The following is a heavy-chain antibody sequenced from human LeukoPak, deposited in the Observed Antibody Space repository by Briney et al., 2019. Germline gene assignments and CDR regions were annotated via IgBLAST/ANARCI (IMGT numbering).Heavy chain of an antibody. V-gene: IGHV3-74*01. J-gene: IGHJ4*02. CDR3: ARDREALDYFDY. CDR2: INTDGSST. CDR1: GFTFSTYW. D-gene: IGHD1-26*01. Sequence: GGSLRLSCAASGFTFSTYWMHWVRQTPGKGLVWVSRINTDGSSTSYGDSVKGRFTISRDNAKNTLYLQMNSLRAEDTAVYYCARDREALDYFDYWGPGTLVTVSS.